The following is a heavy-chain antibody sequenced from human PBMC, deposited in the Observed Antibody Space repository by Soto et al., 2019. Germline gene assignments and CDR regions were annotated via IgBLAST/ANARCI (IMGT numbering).Heavy chain of an antibody. CDR3: ARAKLEVESSWNWFDP. J-gene: IGHJ5*02. CDR2: TYYRSKWYN. Sequence: SQTLSLTCAISGDSVSSNSAAWNWIRQSPSRGLEWLGRTYYRSKWYNDYAVSVKSRITINPDTSKNQFSLQLNSVTPEDTAVYYCARAKLEVESSWNWFDPWGQGTLVTVSS. CDR1: GDSVSSNSAA. V-gene: IGHV6-1*01. D-gene: IGHD6-6*01.